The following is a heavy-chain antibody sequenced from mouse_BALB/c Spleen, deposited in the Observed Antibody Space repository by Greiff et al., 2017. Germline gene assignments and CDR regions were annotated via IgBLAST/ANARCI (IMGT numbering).Heavy chain of an antibody. J-gene: IGHJ1*01. Sequence: EVHLVESGGDLVKPGGSLKLSCAASGFTFSSYGMSWVRQTPDKRLEWVATISSGGSYTYYPDSVKGRFTISRDNAKNTLYLQMSSLKSEDTAMYYCARRDTATWWYFDVWGAGTTVTVSS. CDR1: GFTFSSYG. CDR3: ARRDTATWWYFDV. CDR2: ISSGGSYT. V-gene: IGHV5-6*01. D-gene: IGHD1-2*01.